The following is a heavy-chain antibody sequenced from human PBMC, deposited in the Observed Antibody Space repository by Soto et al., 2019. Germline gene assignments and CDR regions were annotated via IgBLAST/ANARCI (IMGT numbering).Heavy chain of an antibody. V-gene: IGHV3-48*03. CDR3: ATAARGMATPPPRT. D-gene: IGHD5-12*01. CDR2: ISSSGGPI. J-gene: IGHJ5*02. Sequence: GGSLRLSCAVCGSTLRNFAMNWVSQAQGRGLEWVSSISSSGGPIYYAESLKGRLTASRDTAQNFRYLQMNRLRDEETGVYVCATAARGMATPPPRTWGQGTLVTVSS. CDR1: GSTLRNFA.